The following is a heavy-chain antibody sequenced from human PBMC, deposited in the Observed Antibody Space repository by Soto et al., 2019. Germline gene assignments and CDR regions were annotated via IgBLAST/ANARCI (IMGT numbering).Heavy chain of an antibody. CDR3: ARGPYDYGASECFQY. CDR2: IYGGGST. J-gene: IGHJ1*01. Sequence: EVQLVESGGGLIQPGGSLRLSCAASGFSVSRNYMSWVRQAPGKGLEWVSVIYGGGSTDYADSVKGRFTISRDNSKNTLYLQLNSLRAADTAVYYCARGPYDYGASECFQYWGQGTLVTVSS. D-gene: IGHD4-17*01. V-gene: IGHV3-53*01. CDR1: GFSVSRNY.